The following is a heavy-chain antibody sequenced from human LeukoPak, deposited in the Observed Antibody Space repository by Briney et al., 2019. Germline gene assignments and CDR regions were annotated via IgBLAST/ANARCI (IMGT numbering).Heavy chain of an antibody. Sequence: PSETLSLTCTVSGGSISSGSYYWSWIRQPAGKGLEWIGRIYTSGSTNYNPSLKSRVTISVDTSKNQFSLKLSSVTAADTAVYYCASGAAAGDYWGQGTLVTVSS. V-gene: IGHV4-61*02. J-gene: IGHJ4*02. CDR2: IYTSGST. CDR1: GGSISSGSYY. CDR3: ASGAAAGDY. D-gene: IGHD6-13*01.